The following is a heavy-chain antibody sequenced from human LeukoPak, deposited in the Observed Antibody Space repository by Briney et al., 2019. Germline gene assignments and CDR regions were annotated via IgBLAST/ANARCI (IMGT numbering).Heavy chain of an antibody. CDR2: IIAILGIA. V-gene: IGHV1-69*04. CDR1: GGSISSST. J-gene: IGHJ5*02. D-gene: IGHD3-10*01. Sequence: SLTLSCKASGGSISSSTICWVRHAHPPGLGWVGRIIAILGIANYAQKFQCRGTSTADRSTSTAYMGLSSLRSEDTAVYYCARDLIRGTYYYGSGSYQGWFDPWGQGTLLTVSS. CDR3: ARDLIRGTYYYGSGSYQGWFDP.